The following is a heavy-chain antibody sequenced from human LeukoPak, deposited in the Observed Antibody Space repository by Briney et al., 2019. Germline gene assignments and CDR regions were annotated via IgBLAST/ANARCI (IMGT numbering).Heavy chain of an antibody. CDR3: AKGVTTMVMGDGFDI. Sequence: GGSRRLSCVTSGFTFNSYGFYWVRQAPGKGLEWVAVISYDGSKRYYADSVKGRFTISRDNSKNTLFLQMNSLRAEDTAVYYCAKGVTTMVMGDGFDIWGQGTMVTVSS. D-gene: IGHD4-23*01. CDR1: GFTFNSYG. J-gene: IGHJ3*02. V-gene: IGHV3-30*18. CDR2: ISYDGSKR.